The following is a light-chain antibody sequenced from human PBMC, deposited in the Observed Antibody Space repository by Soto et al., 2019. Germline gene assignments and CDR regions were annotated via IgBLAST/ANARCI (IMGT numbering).Light chain of an antibody. CDR1: SSDVGSYNL. CDR3: SSYASSTTPYV. J-gene: IGLJ1*01. V-gene: IGLV2-14*02. Sequence: QSVLTQPASVSGSPGQSIPISCTGTSSDVGSYNLVSWYQQHPGKAPKLMIYEGSKRPSGVSNRFSGSKSGNTASLTISGLQAEDEADYYCSSYASSTTPYVFRTGTKVTVL. CDR2: EGS.